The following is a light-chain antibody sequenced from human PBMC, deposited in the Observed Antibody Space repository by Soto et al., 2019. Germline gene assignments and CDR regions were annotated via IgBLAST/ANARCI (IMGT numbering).Light chain of an antibody. Sequence: DIQMTQSPSSLSASVGDRVNITCRASQSISRYLTWYQQKPGKAPKLLMYDASSLQRGVPPRFSGSRSGTDFTLPISSLQPEDFATYYCQQSYSTPFTFGPGTTADIK. J-gene: IGKJ3*01. CDR1: QSISRY. CDR2: DAS. V-gene: IGKV1-39*01. CDR3: QQSYSTPFT.